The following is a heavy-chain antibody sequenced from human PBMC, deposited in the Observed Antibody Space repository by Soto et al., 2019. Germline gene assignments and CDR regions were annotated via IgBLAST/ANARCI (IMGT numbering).Heavy chain of an antibody. CDR2: IYYRGET. V-gene: IGHV4-31*02. Sequence: QPPGKGLEWIGYIYYRGETYYDPSLKSRVTISIDTSKNQFSLKLRSMTAADTAVYYCARDGTVPYGMDVWGQGTTVTVSS. D-gene: IGHD1-26*01. CDR3: ARDGTVPYGMDV. J-gene: IGHJ6*02.